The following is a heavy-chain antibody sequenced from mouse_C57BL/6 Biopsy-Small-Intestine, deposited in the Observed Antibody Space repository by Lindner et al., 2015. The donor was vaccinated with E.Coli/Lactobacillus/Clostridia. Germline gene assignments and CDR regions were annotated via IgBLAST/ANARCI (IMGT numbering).Heavy chain of an antibody. D-gene: IGHD3-2*01. CDR2: ISANSGNT. Sequence: SVKVSCKASGYTFTINGISWVRQAPGQGLEWMGWISANSGNTIYAQNLQGRVTMTTDTSTTTAHMELRSLRSDDTAVYYCARDRDYYFESWGQGTLVTVSS. V-gene: IGHV1-7*01. CDR1: GYTFTING. J-gene: IGHJ2*01. CDR3: ARDRDYYFES.